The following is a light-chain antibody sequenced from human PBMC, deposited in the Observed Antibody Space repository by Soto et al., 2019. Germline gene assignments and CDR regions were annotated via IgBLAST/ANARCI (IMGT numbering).Light chain of an antibody. Sequence: QSALTQPASVSGSPGQSITISCTGTSSDVGGYNFVSWYQQHPGKAPKLMIYEVTNRPSGVSNRFFGAKTGSTASLTISGLQADDEADYYCSSYTTGSTWVFGGGTKLTVL. V-gene: IGLV2-14*01. CDR1: SSDVGGYNF. J-gene: IGLJ3*02. CDR3: SSYTTGSTWV. CDR2: EVT.